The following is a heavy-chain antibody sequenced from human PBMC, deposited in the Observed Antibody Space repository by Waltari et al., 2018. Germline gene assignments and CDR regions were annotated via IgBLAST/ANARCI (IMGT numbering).Heavy chain of an antibody. CDR2: INHSGST. D-gene: IGHD3-22*01. V-gene: IGHV4-34*01. Sequence: QVQLQQWGAGLLKPSETLSLTCAVYGGSFSGYYWSWIRQPPGTGLEWIGEINHSGSTNYNPSLKSRVTISVDTSKNQFSLKLSSVTAADTAVYYCARGATYYYDSSGYYKPLFDYWGQGTLVTVSS. CDR3: ARGATYYYDSSGYYKPLFDY. J-gene: IGHJ4*02. CDR1: GGSFSGYY.